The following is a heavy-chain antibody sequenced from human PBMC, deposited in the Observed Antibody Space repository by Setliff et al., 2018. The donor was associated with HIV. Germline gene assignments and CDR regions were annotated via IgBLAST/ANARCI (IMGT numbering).Heavy chain of an antibody. J-gene: IGHJ3*02. CDR1: GGSISSSDW. CDR2: IYHGGST. Sequence: PSETLSLTCAVSGGSISSSDWWSWVRQPPGKGLEWIGEIYHGGSTNYNPSLKSRVTISVDTSKNQFSLKLTSVTAADTAVYYCARDKRAFDIWGQGTMVTVSS. V-gene: IGHV4-4*02. CDR3: ARDKRAFDI.